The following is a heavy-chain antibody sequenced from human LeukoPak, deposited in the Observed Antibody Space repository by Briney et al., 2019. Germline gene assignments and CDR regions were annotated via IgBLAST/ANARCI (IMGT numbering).Heavy chain of an antibody. CDR3: VRPRRYSSGWFAFDI. CDR1: GGSISSSSYY. V-gene: IGHV4-39*01. Sequence: TSETLSLTCTVSGGSISSSSYYWGWIRQPPGKGLEWIGSIYYSGSTYYNPSLKSRVTISVDTSKNQFSLKLSSVTAADTAVYYCVRPRRYSSGWFAFDIWGQGTMVTVSS. CDR2: IYYSGST. D-gene: IGHD6-19*01. J-gene: IGHJ3*02.